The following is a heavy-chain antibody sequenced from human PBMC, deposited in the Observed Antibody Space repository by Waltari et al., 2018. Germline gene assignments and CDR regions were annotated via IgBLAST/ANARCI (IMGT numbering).Heavy chain of an antibody. J-gene: IGHJ4*02. CDR1: GGSISSYY. V-gene: IGHV4-4*07. D-gene: IGHD6-19*01. CDR2: IYTSGGT. Sequence: QVQLQESGPGLVKPSETLSLTCTVSGGSISSYYWSWIRQPAGKGLEWIGRIYTSGGTNDNPSLKSRVTRSVDTSKNQFSLKLSSVTAADTAVYYCARDTYSSGWYGVVYFDYWGQGTLVTVSS. CDR3: ARDTYSSGWYGVVYFDY.